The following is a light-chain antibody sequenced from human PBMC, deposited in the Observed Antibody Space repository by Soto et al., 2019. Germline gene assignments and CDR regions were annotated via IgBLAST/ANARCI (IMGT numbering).Light chain of an antibody. J-gene: IGLJ1*01. Sequence: QSALTQAASVTGSPGQTITISRTGTSRDLGAYDYVSWYPQHPDKATHLLPYYIDHRASGVSSRFSGSKYGNTASLTISGLQAEDEGDYYCCSYPDASFYLLATGTKV. CDR2: YID. CDR3: CSYPDASFYL. V-gene: IGLV2-14*03. CDR1: SRDLGAYDY.